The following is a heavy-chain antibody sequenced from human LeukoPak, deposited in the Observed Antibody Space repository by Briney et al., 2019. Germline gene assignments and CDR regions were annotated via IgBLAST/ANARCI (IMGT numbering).Heavy chain of an antibody. J-gene: IGHJ4*02. D-gene: IGHD3-22*01. CDR3: ATDYYESSGYYQNLYYFDY. Sequence: PGGSLRLSCAASGFTFSSDCMNWVRQAPGRGLEWVSSIRSSSGYIKYEDSVTGRFTISRDNAKNSLYLQMNSLRAEDTAVYYCATDYYESSGYYQNLYYFDYWGQGTLVTVSS. V-gene: IGHV3-21*01. CDR2: IRSSSGYI. CDR1: GFTFSSDC.